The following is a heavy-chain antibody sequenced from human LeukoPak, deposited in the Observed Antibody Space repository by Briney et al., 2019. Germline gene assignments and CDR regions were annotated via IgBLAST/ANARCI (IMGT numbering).Heavy chain of an antibody. J-gene: IGHJ4*02. CDR3: AKEDCSGGSCYSTFDY. CDR1: GFTFDDYT. V-gene: IGHV3-43*01. CDR2: ISWDGGSA. Sequence: GGSLRLSCAASGFTFDDYTMHWVRQAPRKGLEWVSLISWDGGSAYYADSVKGRFTISRDNSKNSLYLQMNSLRTEDTALYYCAKEDCSGGSCYSTFDYWGQGTLVTVSS. D-gene: IGHD2-15*01.